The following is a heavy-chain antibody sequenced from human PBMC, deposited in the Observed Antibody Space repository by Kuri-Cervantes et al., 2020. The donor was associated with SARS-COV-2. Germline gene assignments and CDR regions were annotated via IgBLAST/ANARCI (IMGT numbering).Heavy chain of an antibody. Sequence: SETLSLTCAVCGGSFSGHHWGWIRQAPGKGLEWIGHIHYRETTYYNPSLKGRATISVDTSKNKFSLKLKFVTAADTAVYSCARWPPGSYRPHDAFDVWGQGTMVTVSS. CDR3: ARWPPGSYRPHDAFDV. CDR1: GGSFSGHH. V-gene: IGHV4-34*01. D-gene: IGHD1-26*01. CDR2: IHYRETT. J-gene: IGHJ3*01.